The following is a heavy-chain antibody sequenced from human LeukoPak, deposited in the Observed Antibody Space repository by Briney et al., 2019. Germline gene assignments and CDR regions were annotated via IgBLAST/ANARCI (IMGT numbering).Heavy chain of an antibody. D-gene: IGHD2-2*01. CDR2: ISGSGGNT. J-gene: IGHJ4*02. CDR1: GFTFSSYA. V-gene: IGHV3-23*01. CDR3: AKDHQLRIRRNYFDY. Sequence: PGGSLRLSCAASGFTFSSYAMSWVPQAPGKGLEWVATISGSGGNTYYADSVKGRFTISRDNSKNTLYLQMNSLRAEDTAVYYCAKDHQLRIRRNYFDYWGQGTLVTVSS.